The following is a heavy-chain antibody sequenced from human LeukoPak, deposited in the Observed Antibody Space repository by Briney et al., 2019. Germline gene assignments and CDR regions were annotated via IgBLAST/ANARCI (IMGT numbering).Heavy chain of an antibody. CDR1: GGSISSYY. J-gene: IGHJ4*02. Sequence: SETLSLTCTVSGGSISSYYRSWIRQPPGKGLEWIGYIYYSGSTNYNPSLKSRVTISVDTSKKQFSLKLSSVTAADTAVYYCARSKDILTGYCFDYWGQGTLVTVSS. CDR3: ARSKDILTGYCFDY. V-gene: IGHV4-59*01. D-gene: IGHD3-9*01. CDR2: IYYSGST.